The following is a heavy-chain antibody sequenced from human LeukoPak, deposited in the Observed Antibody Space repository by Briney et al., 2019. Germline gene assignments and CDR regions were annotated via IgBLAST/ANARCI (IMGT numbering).Heavy chain of an antibody. CDR1: GYTFTSYD. CDR2: MNPSSGNT. D-gene: IGHD4-23*01. CDR3: ARGRRKGYSRLFYYYYYYMDV. Sequence: ASVKVSCKASGYTFTSYDINWVRQATGQGLEWMGWMNPSSGNTGYAQKFQGRVTITRNTSISTAYMELSSLRSEDTAVYYCARGRRKGYSRLFYYYYYYMDVWGKGTTVTVSS. J-gene: IGHJ6*03. V-gene: IGHV1-8*03.